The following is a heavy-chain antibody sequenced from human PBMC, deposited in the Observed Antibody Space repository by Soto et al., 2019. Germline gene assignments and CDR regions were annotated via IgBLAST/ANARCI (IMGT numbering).Heavy chain of an antibody. Sequence: EVQLVESGGGLVKPGGSRRLSCAASGFTVSSNYMSWVRQAPGKGLEGVAVIYSGGSTYYADSVKGRFTISRDNSKNTLYLQMNSLRAEDTAVYYCARDRVESGYPEYFQHWGQGTLVTVSS. J-gene: IGHJ1*01. CDR1: GFTVSSNY. D-gene: IGHD3-22*01. CDR2: IYSGGST. CDR3: ARDRVESGYPEYFQH. V-gene: IGHV3-53*01.